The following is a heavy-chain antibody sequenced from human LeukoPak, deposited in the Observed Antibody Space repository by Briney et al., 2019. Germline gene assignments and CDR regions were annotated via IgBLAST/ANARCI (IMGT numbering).Heavy chain of an antibody. CDR1: GFTFSSYA. Sequence: GGSLRLSCAASGFTFSSYAMHWVRRAPGKGLEYVSAISSNGGSTYYANSVKGRFTISRDNSKNTLYLQMGSLGAEDMAVYYCARGYDFWSGYWSHSDYWGQGTLVTVSS. CDR2: ISSNGGST. V-gene: IGHV3-64*01. CDR3: ARGYDFWSGYWSHSDY. J-gene: IGHJ4*02. D-gene: IGHD3-3*01.